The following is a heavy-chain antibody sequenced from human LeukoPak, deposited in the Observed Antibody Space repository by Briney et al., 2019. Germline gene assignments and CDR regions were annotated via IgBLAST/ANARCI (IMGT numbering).Heavy chain of an antibody. D-gene: IGHD2-8*01. V-gene: IGHV4-59*13. Sequence: PSETLSLTCTGSGCSIRSYYWSWVRQPAGKALEWIGYIYYSGSTNQTPSLKSRVTISVHTSKNQFSLKLSSVTAADTAVYYCARASWVYYAIHYRGQGTLATVSS. CDR3: ARASWVYYAIHY. J-gene: IGHJ4*02. CDR1: GCSIRSYY. CDR2: IYYSGST.